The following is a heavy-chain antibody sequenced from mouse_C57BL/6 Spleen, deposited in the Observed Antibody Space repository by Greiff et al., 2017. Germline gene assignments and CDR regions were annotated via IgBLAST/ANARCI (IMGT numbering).Heavy chain of an antibody. Sequence: VQLQQSGAELVRPGTSVKVSCKASGYAFTNYLIAWVKQRPGQGLEWIGVINPGSGGTNYNETFKGKATLTADKSSSTAYMQLSSLTDEESADYFCARRYNGSPDYWGQGTTLTVSS. CDR1: GYAFTNYL. V-gene: IGHV1-54*01. D-gene: IGHD1-1*01. J-gene: IGHJ2*01. CDR3: ARRYNGSPDY. CDR2: INPGSGGT.